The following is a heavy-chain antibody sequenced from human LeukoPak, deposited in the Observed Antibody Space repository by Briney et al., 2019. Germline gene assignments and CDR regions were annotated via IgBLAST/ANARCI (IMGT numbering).Heavy chain of an antibody. V-gene: IGHV4-39*01. Sequence: NPSETLSLTCTVSGGSISSRPYSWGWIRQPPGKGLEWLGSFYYSGSTYYKPSLKSRVSISVDTSKNQFSLNLSSVTAADTAVYYCARLAYYYDYWFDPWGQGTLVTVSS. CDR2: FYYSGST. CDR3: ARLAYYYDYWFDP. D-gene: IGHD3-22*01. J-gene: IGHJ5*02. CDR1: GGSISSRPYS.